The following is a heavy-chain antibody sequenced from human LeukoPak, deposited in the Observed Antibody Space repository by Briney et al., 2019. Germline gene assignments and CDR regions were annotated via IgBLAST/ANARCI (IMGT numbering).Heavy chain of an antibody. V-gene: IGHV1-8*01. Sequence: ASVKVSCKASGYTFTSYDINWVRQATGQGLEWMGWMNPNSGNTGYAQKFQGRVTMTRNTSISTAYMELSSLRSEDTAVYYCAIFGPRYDDAFDIWGQGTMVTVSS. J-gene: IGHJ3*02. CDR1: GYTFTSYD. D-gene: IGHD3-10*01. CDR2: MNPNSGNT. CDR3: AIFGPRYDDAFDI.